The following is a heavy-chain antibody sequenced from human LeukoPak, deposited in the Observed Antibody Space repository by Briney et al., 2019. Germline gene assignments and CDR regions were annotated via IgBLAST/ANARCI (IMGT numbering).Heavy chain of an antibody. Sequence: ASVKVSCKASGYTFTGYYMHWVRQAPGQGLEWMGRINPNSGGANYAQKFQGRVTMTRDTSISTAYMELSRLRSDDTAAYYCARDATYYYGSGSYSPWGQGTLVTVSS. J-gene: IGHJ5*02. CDR1: GYTFTGYY. D-gene: IGHD3-10*01. CDR3: ARDATYYYGSGSYSP. CDR2: INPNSGGA. V-gene: IGHV1-2*06.